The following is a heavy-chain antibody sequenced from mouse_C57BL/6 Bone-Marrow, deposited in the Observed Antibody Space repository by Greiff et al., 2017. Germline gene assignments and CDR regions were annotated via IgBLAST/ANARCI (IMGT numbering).Heavy chain of an antibody. CDR2: IYPGNSDT. J-gene: IGHJ3*01. D-gene: IGHD1-1*01. Sequence: EVKLQQYGTVLARPGASVKMSCKTSGYTFTSYWMHWVKQRPGQGLEWIGAIYPGNSDTSYNQKFKGKAKLTAVTSASTAYMELSSLTNEDSVVYYCTRSSYVPFAYWGQGTLVTVSA. CDR3: TRSSYVPFAY. CDR1: GYTFTSYW. V-gene: IGHV1-5*01.